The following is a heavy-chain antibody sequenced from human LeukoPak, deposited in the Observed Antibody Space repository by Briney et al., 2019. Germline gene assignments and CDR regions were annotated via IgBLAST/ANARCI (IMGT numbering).Heavy chain of an antibody. CDR3: ARRANSGFDAFDI. CDR1: GDSISTYY. D-gene: IGHD3-22*01. V-gene: IGHV4-4*07. J-gene: IGHJ3*02. CDR2: IYTSGST. Sequence: SETLSLTCTVSGDSISTYYWNWIRQPAGKGLEWIGRIYTSGSTNYNPSLKSRVTISVDTSKNQFSLKLSSVTAADTAVYYCARRANSGFDAFDIWGQGTMVTVSS.